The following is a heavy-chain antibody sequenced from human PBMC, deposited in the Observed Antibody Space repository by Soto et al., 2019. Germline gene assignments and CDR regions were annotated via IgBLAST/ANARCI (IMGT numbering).Heavy chain of an antibody. J-gene: IGHJ4*02. Sequence: SETLSLAWLLSARSISSSTYYWGWIRQPPGKGLEWIGSIYYSGSTYYNPTLKSRVTISVDTSKNQFSLKLSSVTAADTAVYYCARRWGDISTGYYYDYWGQGTMVTVSS. D-gene: IGHD3-9*01. CDR2: IYYSGST. V-gene: IGHV4-39*01. CDR1: ARSISSSTYY. CDR3: ARRWGDISTGYYYDY.